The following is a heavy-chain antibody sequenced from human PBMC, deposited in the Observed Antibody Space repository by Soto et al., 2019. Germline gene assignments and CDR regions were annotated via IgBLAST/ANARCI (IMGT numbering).Heavy chain of an antibody. CDR2: ISWNSGSI. Sequence: GWSLRLSCAASGFTFDDYAMHLVRQAPGKGLEWVSGISWNSGSIGYADSVKGRFTISRDNAKNSLYLQMNSLRAEDTALYYCAKDAYSSGWHYFDYWGQGTLVTVS. D-gene: IGHD6-19*01. CDR1: GFTFDDYA. J-gene: IGHJ4*02. CDR3: AKDAYSSGWHYFDY. V-gene: IGHV3-9*01.